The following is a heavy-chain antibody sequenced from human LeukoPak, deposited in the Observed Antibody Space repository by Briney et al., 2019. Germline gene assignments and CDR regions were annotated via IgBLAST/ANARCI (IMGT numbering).Heavy chain of an antibody. V-gene: IGHV4-59*01. J-gene: IGHJ4*02. CDR1: GGSISNYY. CDR2: IYYSGST. Sequence: SETLSLTCNVSGGSISNYYWTWIRQPPGEGLEWFGYIYYSGSTNYNPSLKSRVTISVDTSKNQFSLKLSSVTAADTAVYYCARGVTYYYDSSGYNLDYWGQGALVTVSS. D-gene: IGHD3-22*01. CDR3: ARGVTYYYDSSGYNLDY.